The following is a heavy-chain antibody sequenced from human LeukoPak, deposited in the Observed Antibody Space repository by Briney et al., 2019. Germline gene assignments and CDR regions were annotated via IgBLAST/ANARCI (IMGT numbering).Heavy chain of an antibody. Sequence: PSETLSLTYTVSGGSISSYYWSWIRQSPGKGLEWIGYIYYSGSTNYNPSLKSRVTISVDTSKNQFSLKLSSVTAADTAVYYCARHSPGSLSGNYVLDYWGQGTLVTVSS. J-gene: IGHJ4*02. CDR2: IYYSGST. V-gene: IGHV4-59*08. CDR1: GGSISSYY. CDR3: ARHSPGSLSGNYVLDY. D-gene: IGHD1-26*01.